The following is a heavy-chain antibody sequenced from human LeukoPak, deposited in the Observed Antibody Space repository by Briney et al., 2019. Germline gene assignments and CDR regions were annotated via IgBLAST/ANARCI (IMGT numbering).Heavy chain of an antibody. CDR1: GFTFTTYA. J-gene: IGHJ4*02. Sequence: GRSLRLSCAASGFTFTTYALFWVRQAPGMGLERVATISYDGSNKWYADSVKGRFTFSRDNSKNTVYLQMNSLRPEDTAVYYCARVTRDDSGDYVNLDYWGRGTLVTVSS. CDR3: ARVTRDDSGDYVNLDY. CDR2: ISYDGSNK. V-gene: IGHV3-30-3*01. D-gene: IGHD4-17*01.